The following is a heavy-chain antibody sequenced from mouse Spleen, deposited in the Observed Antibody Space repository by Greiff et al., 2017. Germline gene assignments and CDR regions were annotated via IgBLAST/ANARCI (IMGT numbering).Heavy chain of an antibody. Sequence: VQLQQPGAELVRPGSSVKLSCQASGYTFTSYWMHWVKQRPIQGLEWIGNIDPSDSETHYNQKFKDKATLTVDKSSSTAYMQLSSLTSEDSAVYYCARHDYDGFAYWGQGTLVTVSA. CDR1: GYTFTSYW. V-gene: IGHV1-52*01. CDR3: ARHDYDGFAY. D-gene: IGHD2-4*01. J-gene: IGHJ3*01. CDR2: IDPSDSET.